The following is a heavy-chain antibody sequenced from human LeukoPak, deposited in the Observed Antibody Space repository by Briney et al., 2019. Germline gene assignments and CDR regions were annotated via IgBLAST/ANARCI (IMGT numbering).Heavy chain of an antibody. CDR3: ARGILSGPIYAFEN. Sequence: GGSLRLSCAASGFTFSDYYMSWIRQAPGKGLEWVSYISSSGSTIYYADSVKGRFTISRDNAKNSLYLQMNSLRAEDTAVYYCARGILSGPIYAFENWGRGTMVTVSS. CDR2: ISSSGSTI. J-gene: IGHJ3*02. V-gene: IGHV3-11*01. CDR1: GFTFSDYY. D-gene: IGHD3-9*01.